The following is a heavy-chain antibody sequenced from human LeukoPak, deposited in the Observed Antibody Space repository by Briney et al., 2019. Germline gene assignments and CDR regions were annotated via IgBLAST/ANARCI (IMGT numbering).Heavy chain of an antibody. V-gene: IGHV4-4*07. Sequence: SETLSLTCTVSGGSLSSYYWSWIRQPAGKGLEWIGRIYTSGSTNYNPSLKSRVTMSVDTSKNQFSLKLSSVTAADTAVYYCARDCVAVAGNDWFDPWGQGTLVTVSS. CDR2: IYTSGST. J-gene: IGHJ5*02. CDR1: GGSLSSYY. CDR3: ARDCVAVAGNDWFDP. D-gene: IGHD6-19*01.